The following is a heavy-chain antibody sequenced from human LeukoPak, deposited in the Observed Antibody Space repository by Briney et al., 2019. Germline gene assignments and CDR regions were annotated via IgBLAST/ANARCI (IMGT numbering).Heavy chain of an antibody. V-gene: IGHV4-38-2*01. CDR1: GYSISSGYY. J-gene: IGHJ4*02. D-gene: IGHD3-3*01. CDR3: ARLRSYDFWSGPYYFDY. CDR2: IYHSGST. Sequence: PSETLSLTCAVSGYSISSGYYWGWIRQPPGKGLEWIGSIYHSGSTYYNPSLKSRVTISVDTSKNQFSLKLSSVTAADTAVYYCARLRSYDFWSGPYYFDYWGQGTLLTVSS.